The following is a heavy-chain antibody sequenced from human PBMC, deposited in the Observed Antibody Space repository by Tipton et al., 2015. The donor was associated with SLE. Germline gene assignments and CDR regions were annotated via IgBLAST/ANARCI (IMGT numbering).Heavy chain of an antibody. CDR3: TRQPRGINWFDP. J-gene: IGHJ5*02. CDR2: IHNTGST. V-gene: IGHV4-61*02. CDR1: GDSFTNDAHY. Sequence: TLSLTCTVSGDSFTNDAHYWGWIRQTAGKGLEWLGRIHNTGSTYYNPSLKSRVTISLDTSTNQFSLKLSSVTAADTAVYYCTRQPRGINWFDPWGQGTLVTVSS.